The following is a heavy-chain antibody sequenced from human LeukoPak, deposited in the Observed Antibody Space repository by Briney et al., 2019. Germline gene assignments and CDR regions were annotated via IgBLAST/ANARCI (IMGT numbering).Heavy chain of an antibody. Sequence: GESLKISCKGSGYSFTSYWIGWVRQMPGKGLEWMGIIYPGDSDTRYSPSFQGQVTISADKSISTAYLQWSSLKASDTAMYYCARHSYVDRDYYYYGMDVWGQGTTVTVSS. J-gene: IGHJ6*02. CDR2: IYPGDSDT. D-gene: IGHD5-18*01. V-gene: IGHV5-51*01. CDR3: ARHSYVDRDYYYYGMDV. CDR1: GYSFTSYW.